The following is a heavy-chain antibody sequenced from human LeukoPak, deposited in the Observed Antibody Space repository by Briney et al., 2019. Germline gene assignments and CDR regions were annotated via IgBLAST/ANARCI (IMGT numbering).Heavy chain of an antibody. CDR1: GGSVSSSSNY. CDR3: AKERFPKNLVKFYDY. Sequence: SETLSLTCSVSGGSVSSSSNYWGWIRQPPGKGLEWIGSIYYSGSTYYNPSLKSRVTISVDTSKNQFSLKLSSVTAADTAVYYCAKERFPKNLVKFYDYWGQGTLVTVSS. J-gene: IGHJ4*02. CDR2: IYYSGST. D-gene: IGHD3-9*01. V-gene: IGHV4-39*02.